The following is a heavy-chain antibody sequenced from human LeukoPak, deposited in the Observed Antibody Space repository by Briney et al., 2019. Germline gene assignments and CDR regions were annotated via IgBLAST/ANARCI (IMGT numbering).Heavy chain of an antibody. Sequence: PGGSLRLSCVASGFTFGKYWMSWVRQAPGKGLEWVANIKLDGSEKNYVDSVKGRFTISRDNTKNSLYLQMNSLRAEDTAVYYCASGTYYYYYYGMDVWGQGTTVTVSS. V-gene: IGHV3-7*03. CDR2: IKLDGSEK. CDR1: GFTFGKYW. CDR3: ASGTYYYYYYGMDV. J-gene: IGHJ6*02. D-gene: IGHD1-26*01.